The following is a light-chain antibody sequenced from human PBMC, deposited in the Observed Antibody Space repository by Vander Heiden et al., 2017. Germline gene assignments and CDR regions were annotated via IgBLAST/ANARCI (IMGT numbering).Light chain of an antibody. CDR3: QQDYSTPFT. Sequence: DIVMTQSPAPLVVPLGERATINCKSSQSGLDSARNKNYLAWYQQKPGQPPKLLIYWASTRQSGVPDRFSGSGSGTDFTLTISSLQAEDVAVYYCQQDYSTPFTFGHGTKVDIK. V-gene: IGKV4-1*01. J-gene: IGKJ3*01. CDR2: WAS. CDR1: QSGLDSARNKNY.